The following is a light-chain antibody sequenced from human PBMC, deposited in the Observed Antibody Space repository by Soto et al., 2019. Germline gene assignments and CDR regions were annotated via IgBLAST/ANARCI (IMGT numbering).Light chain of an antibody. CDR2: DVS. Sequence: QSALTQPASVSGSPGQSITISCTGTISDVGGYNYVSWYQQHPGKAPKLMIYDVSNRPSGVSNRFSGSKSGNTASLTISGLQPEDEADYYCSSYTSSLYVFGTGTKVTVL. CDR3: SSYTSSLYV. J-gene: IGLJ1*01. CDR1: ISDVGGYNY. V-gene: IGLV2-14*01.